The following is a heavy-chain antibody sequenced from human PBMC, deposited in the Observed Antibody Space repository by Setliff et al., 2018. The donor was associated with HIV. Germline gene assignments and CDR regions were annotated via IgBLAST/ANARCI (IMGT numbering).Heavy chain of an antibody. V-gene: IGHV3-23*01. D-gene: IGHD2-21*02. Sequence: GGSLRLSCAASGFTFSSYAMSWVRQAPGKGLEWVSGISANGNRAYYADSVKGRFTISRDNSKNTLYLQMNSLRADDTAVYYCAKSDCGGDCHLLDYWGQGTLVTVSS. CDR2: ISANGNRA. CDR3: AKSDCGGDCHLLDY. J-gene: IGHJ4*02. CDR1: GFTFSSYA.